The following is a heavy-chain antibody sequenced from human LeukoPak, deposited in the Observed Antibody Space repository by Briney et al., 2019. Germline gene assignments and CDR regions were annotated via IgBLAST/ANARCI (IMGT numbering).Heavy chain of an antibody. V-gene: IGHV3-30*18. CDR3: AKPGSGWYEGDWFDP. Sequence: GASLRLSRAPAGFTFTSCCMGWVRQAPGKWLGWVAVISYDGSNKYYADSVKGRFTISRDNSKNTLYLQMNSLRAEDTAVYYCAKPGSGWYEGDWFDPWGQGTLVTVSS. CDR1: GFTFTSCC. J-gene: IGHJ5*02. D-gene: IGHD6-19*01. CDR2: ISYDGSNK.